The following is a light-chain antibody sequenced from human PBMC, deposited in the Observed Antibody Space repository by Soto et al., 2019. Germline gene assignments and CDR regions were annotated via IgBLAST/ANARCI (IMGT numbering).Light chain of an antibody. Sequence: EIVLTQSPGTLSLSPGERATLSCRASQSMSSGFLAWYQKKPGQAPRLLIYGASSRATGTPDRFSGSGSGTDFTLTISRLEPEDFAVYYCQQYGGSVYTFGQGTKLEIK. CDR2: GAS. CDR3: QQYGGSVYT. J-gene: IGKJ2*01. CDR1: QSMSSGF. V-gene: IGKV3-20*01.